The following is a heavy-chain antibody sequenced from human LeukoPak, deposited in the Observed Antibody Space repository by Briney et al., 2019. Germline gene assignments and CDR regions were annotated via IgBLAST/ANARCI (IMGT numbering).Heavy chain of an antibody. CDR3: ARDLGRDLGAFDI. CDR1: GGSISSYY. D-gene: IGHD3-16*01. CDR2: IYYSGST. J-gene: IGHJ3*02. Sequence: SEALSLTCTVSGGSISSYYWSWIRQPPGKGLEWIGYIYYSGSTNYNPSLKSRVTISVDTSKNQFSLKLSSVTAADTAVYYCARDLGRDLGAFDIWGQGTMVTVSS. V-gene: IGHV4-59*01.